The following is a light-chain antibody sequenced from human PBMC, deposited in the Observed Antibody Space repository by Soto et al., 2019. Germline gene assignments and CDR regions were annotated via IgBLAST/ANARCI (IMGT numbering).Light chain of an antibody. J-gene: IGKJ2*01. V-gene: IGKV3-20*01. CDR3: QQYATSPYT. CDR2: GTS. Sequence: ENVLTQSPDTLSLSPGERATLSCWASQSVPSAYLAWYQQRRGQSPRLLIYGTSSRAPGIPDRFSGSGSGTDFTLTISRLEPEDFAVYLCQQYATSPYTFGQGTKLEIK. CDR1: QSVPSAY.